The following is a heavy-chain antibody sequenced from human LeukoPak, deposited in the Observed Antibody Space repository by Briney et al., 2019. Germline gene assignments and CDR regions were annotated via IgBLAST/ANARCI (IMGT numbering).Heavy chain of an antibody. Sequence: SETLSLTCTVSGGSISGDHWNWIRQPPGKGLEWIGYIYYSGSTNYNPSLKSRVTISIDTSKNQFSLELTSVTAADTAVYYCARRNDFGIWGQGTMVTVSS. CDR2: IYYSGST. CDR3: ARRNDFGI. J-gene: IGHJ3*02. CDR1: GGSISGDH. V-gene: IGHV4-59*08.